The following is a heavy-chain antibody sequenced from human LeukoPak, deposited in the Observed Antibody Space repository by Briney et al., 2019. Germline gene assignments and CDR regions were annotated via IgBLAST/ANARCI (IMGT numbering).Heavy chain of an antibody. V-gene: IGHV4-39*01. J-gene: IGHJ3*02. CDR1: GGSISSSSYY. CDR3: VRHARWTIDASDI. CDR2: MYYSGNT. Sequence: SETLSLTCTVSGGSISSSSYYWGWIRQPPGKGLEWIGSMYYSGNTYYNPSLESRVTISVDTSKNQFSLKLSSVTAADTAVYYCVRHARWTIDASDIWGQGTLVTVSS. D-gene: IGHD5-24*01.